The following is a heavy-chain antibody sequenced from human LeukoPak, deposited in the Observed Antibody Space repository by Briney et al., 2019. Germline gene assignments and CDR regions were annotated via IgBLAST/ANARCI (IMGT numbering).Heavy chain of an antibody. D-gene: IGHD6-6*01. V-gene: IGHV4-31*03. CDR3: PRATSRYPKTSSSSDRHRYYYYYYMDV. CDR2: IYYSGST. J-gene: IGHJ6*03. CDR1: GGSISSGSYY. Sequence: PSQTLSLTCTVSGGSISSGSYYWSWIRQHPGKGLEWSGYIYYSGSTYYNPSLKSRVTISVDTSKNQFSLKLSSVTAADTAVYYWPRATSRYPKTSSSSDRHRYYYYYYMDVWGKGTTVTVSS.